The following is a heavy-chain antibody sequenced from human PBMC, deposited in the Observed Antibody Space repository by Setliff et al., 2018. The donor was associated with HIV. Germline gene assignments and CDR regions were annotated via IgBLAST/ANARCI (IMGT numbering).Heavy chain of an antibody. V-gene: IGHV1-69*05. CDR3: ARAPRDGNNYGYQPYYFDY. CDR2: IIPIFGTT. Sequence: VASVKVSCKASGGTFSSYAISWVRQAPGQGLEWMGGIIPIFGTTKYAQKFQGRVTITTDESTSTAYMELSSLRSEDTAVYYCARAPRDGNNYGYQPYYFDYWGQGTLVTGSS. D-gene: IGHD4-17*01. CDR1: GGTFSSYA. J-gene: IGHJ4*02.